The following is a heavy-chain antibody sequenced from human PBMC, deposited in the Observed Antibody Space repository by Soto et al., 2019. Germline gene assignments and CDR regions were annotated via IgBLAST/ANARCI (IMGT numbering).Heavy chain of an antibody. CDR1: GYTFTSYG. D-gene: IGHD6-13*01. CDR2: ISAYNGNT. J-gene: IGHJ6*02. CDR3: ARAGAAAGTGSLYYYYYGMDV. Sequence: VKVSCKASGYTFTSYGISWVRQAPGQGLEWMGWISAYNGNTNYAQKLQGRVTMTTDTSTSTAYMELRSLRSDDTAVYYCARAGAAAGTGSLYYYYYGMDVWGQGTTVTVSS. V-gene: IGHV1-18*01.